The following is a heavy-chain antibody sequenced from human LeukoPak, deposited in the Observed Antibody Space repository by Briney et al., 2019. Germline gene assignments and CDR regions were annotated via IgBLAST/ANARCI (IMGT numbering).Heavy chain of an antibody. CDR2: IWYDGSNK. D-gene: IGHD6-13*01. J-gene: IGHJ6*02. V-gene: IGHV3-33*01. CDR1: GFTFSSYG. CDR3: ARVRQQLLDLYGMDV. Sequence: SGRSLRLSCAASGFTFSSYGMHWVRQAPGKGLEWVAVIWYDGSNKYYADSVKGRFTIPRDNSKNTLYLQMNSLRAEDTAVYYRARVRQQLLDLYGMDVWGQGTTVTVSS.